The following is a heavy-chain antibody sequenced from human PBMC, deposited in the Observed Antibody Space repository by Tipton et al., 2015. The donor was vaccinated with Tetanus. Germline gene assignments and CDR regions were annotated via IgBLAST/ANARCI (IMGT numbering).Heavy chain of an antibody. CDR2: IKQDGSEK. J-gene: IGHJ6*03. V-gene: IGHV3-7*01. Sequence: SLRLPCAASGFTFSSYWMSWVRQAPGKGLEWVANIKQDGSEKYYVDSVKGRFTISRDNAKNSLYLQMNSLRAEDTAVYYCAREDPIAVAGKTYYYMDVWGKGTTVTVSS. CDR1: GFTFSSYW. D-gene: IGHD6-19*01. CDR3: AREDPIAVAGKTYYYMDV.